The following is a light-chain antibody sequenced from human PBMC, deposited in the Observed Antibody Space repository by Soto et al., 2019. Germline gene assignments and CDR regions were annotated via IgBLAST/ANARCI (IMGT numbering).Light chain of an antibody. CDR2: GAS. CDR1: QSVNSNY. J-gene: IGKJ3*01. CDR3: QYYGSSSFP. Sequence: EIVLTQSPGTLSLSPGERATLSCRASQSVNSNYLAWYQQGPCQAPRLLIYGASNRATGIPDRFSGSGSGTDFTLTISRLEPEDFAVYYCQYYGSSSFPFGPGTKVDIK. V-gene: IGKV3-20*01.